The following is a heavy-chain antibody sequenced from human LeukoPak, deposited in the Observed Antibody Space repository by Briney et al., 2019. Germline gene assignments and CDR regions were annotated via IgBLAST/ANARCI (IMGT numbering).Heavy chain of an antibody. J-gene: IGHJ3*02. CDR2: ISSSSSYI. CDR3: ARASSWSAFDI. V-gene: IGHV3-21*01. D-gene: IGHD6-13*01. CDR1: GFTFSSYS. Sequence: GGSLRLSCAASGFTFSSYSMNWVRQAPGKGLEWVSSISSSSSYIYYADSVKGRFTISRDNAKNSLYLQMNSLRAEDTAVYYCARASSWSAFDIWGQRTMVTVSS.